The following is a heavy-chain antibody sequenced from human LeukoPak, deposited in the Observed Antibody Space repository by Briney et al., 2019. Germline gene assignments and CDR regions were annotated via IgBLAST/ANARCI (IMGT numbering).Heavy chain of an antibody. D-gene: IGHD4-17*01. CDR3: ARVATVTYYYYYMDV. CDR2: INPNSGGT. CDR1: GYTFTGYH. V-gene: IGHV1-2*02. J-gene: IGHJ6*03. Sequence: ASVKVSCKASGYTFTGYHMHGVRQAPGQGLEWMGWINPNSGGTNYAQKFQGRVTMTRDTSISTAYMELSRLRSDDTAVYYCARVATVTYYYYYMDVWGKGTTVTVSS.